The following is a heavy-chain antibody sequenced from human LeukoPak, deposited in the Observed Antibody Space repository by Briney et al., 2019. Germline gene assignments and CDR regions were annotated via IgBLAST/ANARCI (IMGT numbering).Heavy chain of an antibody. CDR3: ARDVEGIAVAGPYGMDV. CDR2: IIPILGIA. D-gene: IGHD6-19*01. CDR1: GGTFSSYA. Sequence: GASAKVSCKASGGTFSSYAISWVRQAPGQGLEWRGRIIPILGIANYAQKFQGRVTITADKSTSTAYMELSSLRSEDTSVYYCARDVEGIAVAGPYGMDVWGQGPTVTVSS. V-gene: IGHV1-69*04. J-gene: IGHJ6*02.